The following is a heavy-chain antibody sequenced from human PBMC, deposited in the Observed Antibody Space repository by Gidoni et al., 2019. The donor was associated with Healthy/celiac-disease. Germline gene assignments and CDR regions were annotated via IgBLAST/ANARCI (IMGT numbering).Heavy chain of an antibody. CDR1: GFPFSSYS. J-gene: IGHJ3*01. CDR3: ARVGVGSYYGAFDV. V-gene: IGHV3-48*02. D-gene: IGHD1-26*01. CDR2: ISSSTSAI. Sequence: EVQLVESGGGLVQPGGSRRVSCAASGFPFSSYSLNWVRQAPGKGLEWVSYISSSTSAIYYADSVKGRFTISRDNVKNSLYLQMNSLRDEDTAVYYCARVGVGSYYGAFDVWGQGTMVTVSS.